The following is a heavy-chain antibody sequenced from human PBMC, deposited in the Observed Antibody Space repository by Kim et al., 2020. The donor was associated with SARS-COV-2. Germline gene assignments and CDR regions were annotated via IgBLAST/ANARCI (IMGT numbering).Heavy chain of an antibody. CDR1: GFTFSNFA. D-gene: IGHD6-19*01. Sequence: GGSLRLSCAASGFTFSNFAMNWVRQAPGKGLEWVSAISGSGTTTYYADSVKGRFTISRDNSKNTVYLQMNSLRAEDTAAYYCAKDRGGYTSGWY. CDR2: ISGSGTTT. J-gene: IGHJ2*01. V-gene: IGHV3-23*01. CDR3: AKDRGGYTSGWY.